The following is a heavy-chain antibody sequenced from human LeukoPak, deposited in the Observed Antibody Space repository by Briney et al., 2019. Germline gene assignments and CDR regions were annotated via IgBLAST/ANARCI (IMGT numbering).Heavy chain of an antibody. CDR2: ISGSGGGT. D-gene: IGHD5-18*01. V-gene: IGHV3-23*01. CDR1: GFTFSNSI. CDR3: AKHSGHSYGAFDY. J-gene: IGHJ4*02. Sequence: GGSLRLSCAASGFTFSNSIMGWVRQAPGKGLEWVSAISGSGGGTFYSDSLKGRFTISRDNSKNTLYLQMNSLRAEDTAVYYCAKHSGHSYGAFDYWGQGTLVTVSS.